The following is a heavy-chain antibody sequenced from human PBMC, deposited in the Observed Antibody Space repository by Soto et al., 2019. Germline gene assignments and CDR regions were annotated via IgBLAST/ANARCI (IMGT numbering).Heavy chain of an antibody. D-gene: IGHD1-26*01. CDR2: IIPVFGTA. CDR1: GGTFSNHT. Sequence: QVQLVQSGAEMKKPGSSMKVSCKASGGTFSNHTISWGRQAPGQGLEWMGGIIPVFGTAHYAQKFQVRVTITADGSTSTAYMELRSLTSEDTAMYYCARGDSGSYPAGNWGQGTLVTVSS. V-gene: IGHV1-69*01. CDR3: ARGDSGSYPAGN. J-gene: IGHJ4*02.